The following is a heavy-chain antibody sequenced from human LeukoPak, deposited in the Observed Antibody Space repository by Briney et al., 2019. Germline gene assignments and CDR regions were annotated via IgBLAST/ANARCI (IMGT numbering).Heavy chain of an antibody. CDR3: ARDRCSSTSCPYRSNYYYYGMDV. CDR1: GGTFSSYA. V-gene: IGHV1-69*13. J-gene: IGHJ6*04. Sequence: ASVKVSCKASGGTFSSYAISWVRQAPGQGLEWMGGIIPSVGTANYAQKFQGRVTITADESTSTAYMELSSLRSEDTAVYYCARDRCSSTSCPYRSNYYYYGMDVWGKGTTVTVSS. CDR2: IIPSVGTA. D-gene: IGHD2-2*01.